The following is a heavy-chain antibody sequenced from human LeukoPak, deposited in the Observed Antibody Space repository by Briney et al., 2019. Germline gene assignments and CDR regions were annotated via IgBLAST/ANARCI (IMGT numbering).Heavy chain of an antibody. V-gene: IGHV1-18*01. CDR3: ARDRPTREAPVIYYYYYGMDV. J-gene: IGHJ6*02. D-gene: IGHD2-21*01. CDR2: ISAYNGNT. Sequence: ASVKVSCKASGYTFTSYGISWVRQAPGQGLEWMGWISAYNGNTNYAQKLQGRVTMTTDTSTSTAYMELRSLRSDDTAVYYCARDRPTREAPVIYYYYYGMDVWGQGTTVTVSS. CDR1: GYTFTSYG.